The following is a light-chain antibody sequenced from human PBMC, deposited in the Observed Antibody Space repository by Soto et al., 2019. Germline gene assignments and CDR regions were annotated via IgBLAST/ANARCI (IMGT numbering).Light chain of an antibody. V-gene: IGKV3-20*01. CDR3: QQYGNPPPNA. Sequence: EIVLTQSPGTLSLSPGERATLSCRASQSISSSYLAWYQQKPGQAPRVLIYGASSRATGIPDSFSGSGSGTDFTRTISRLEPEDFAVYFCQQYGNPPPNAFGQGTKVEIK. CDR2: GAS. CDR1: QSISSSY. J-gene: IGKJ2*01.